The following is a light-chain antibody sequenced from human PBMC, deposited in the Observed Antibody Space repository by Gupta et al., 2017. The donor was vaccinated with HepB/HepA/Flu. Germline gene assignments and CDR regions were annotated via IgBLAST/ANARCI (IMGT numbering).Light chain of an antibody. CDR2: DSS. CDR3: QQRSSWPPVS. V-gene: IGKV3-11*01. Sequence: IVLTLSQATLSLSPGERATLSCRASQSVVTYLAWYEQRPGQPPRLLIYDSSKGATGVPARFRGSGSGTDFTLTIDSLEPEDLGIYYCQQRSSWPPVSFGQGTKMEIK. CDR1: QSVVTY. J-gene: IGKJ2*01.